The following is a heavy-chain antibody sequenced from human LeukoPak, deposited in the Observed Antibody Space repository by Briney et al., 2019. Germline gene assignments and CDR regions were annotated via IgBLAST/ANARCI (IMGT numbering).Heavy chain of an antibody. J-gene: IGHJ4*02. CDR2: ISNTGGFT. D-gene: IGHD2/OR15-2a*01. CDR1: GFTFSTYA. CDR3: ATGGSMAHEGIHS. V-gene: IGHV3-23*01. Sequence: LPGGSLRLSCVTSGFTFSTYAMSWVRQAPGKGLEWVCSISNTGGFTYHADSMKGRFTISRDNSKNTLFLQMKSLRGDDTAVYYCATGGSMAHEGIHSWGQGTLVTVSS.